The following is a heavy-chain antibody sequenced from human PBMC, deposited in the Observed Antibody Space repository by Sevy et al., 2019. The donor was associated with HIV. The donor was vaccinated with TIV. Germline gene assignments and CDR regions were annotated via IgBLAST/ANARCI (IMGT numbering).Heavy chain of an antibody. V-gene: IGHV3-33*01. J-gene: IGHJ3*02. Sequence: GGSLRLSCAASGFTFSSYGMHWVRQAPGKGLEWVAVIWYDGSNKYYADSVKGRFTISRDNSKNTLYLQMNSLRAEDTAVYYCVREGATIAANYDAFDIWGQGTMVTVSS. CDR3: VREGATIAANYDAFDI. CDR1: GFTFSSYG. CDR2: IWYDGSNK. D-gene: IGHD6-13*01.